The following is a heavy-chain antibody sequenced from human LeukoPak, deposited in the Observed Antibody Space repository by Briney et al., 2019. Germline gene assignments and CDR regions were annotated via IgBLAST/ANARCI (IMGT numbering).Heavy chain of an antibody. CDR1: GGSISTYS. J-gene: IGHJ5*02. V-gene: IGHV4-4*09. D-gene: IGHD3-10*01. CDR3: ARRVQEARSIGSANWLDP. CDR2: IYTSGTT. Sequence: PSETLSLTCTVSGGSISTYSWNWIRQPPGKGLEWIGRIYTSGTTNYNPPLGSRVTISVDTSINQLSLKLSSVTAADTAVYYCARRVQEARSIGSANWLDPWGQGILVTVSS.